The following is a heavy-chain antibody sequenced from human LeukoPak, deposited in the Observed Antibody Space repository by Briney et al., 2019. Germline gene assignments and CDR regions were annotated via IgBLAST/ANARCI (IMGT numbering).Heavy chain of an antibody. J-gene: IGHJ4*02. Sequence: GGSLRLSCAASGFTFSHSGMHWVRQAPGKGLEWVAVISNDESNKYYGDSVKGRFTISRDNSKNTLYLQMNSLGAEDTAVYYCARRGTSSSWAHFDYWGQGTLVTVSS. CDR2: ISNDESNK. CDR3: ARRGTSSSWAHFDY. D-gene: IGHD6-13*01. V-gene: IGHV3-33*05. CDR1: GFTFSHSG.